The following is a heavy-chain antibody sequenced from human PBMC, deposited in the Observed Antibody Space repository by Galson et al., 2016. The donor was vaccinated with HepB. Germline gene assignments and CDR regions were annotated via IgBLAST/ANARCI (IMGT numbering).Heavy chain of an antibody. CDR1: GGTFSNYA. V-gene: IGHV1-69*13. CDR2: IIPIFATL. CDR3: ARGEYYDSGSYFDY. J-gene: IGHJ4*02. Sequence: SVKVSCKASGGTFSNYAISWVRQAPGQGLEWMGGIIPIFATLNYAQRFQGRVTITADESTTTAYMELSSLRSEDTAVYYCARGEYYDSGSYFDYWGQGTLVTVSS. D-gene: IGHD3-10*01.